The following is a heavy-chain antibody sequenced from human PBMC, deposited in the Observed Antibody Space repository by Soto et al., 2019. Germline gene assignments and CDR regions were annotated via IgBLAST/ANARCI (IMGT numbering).Heavy chain of an antibody. V-gene: IGHV4-31*03. Sequence: SETLSLTCTVSGGSISSGAYYWSWIRQHPGEGLEWIGDIYYTGSTYYNPSLKSRVTISVDTSKNQFSLELSSVTAADTAVYYCARLKYSSSRATFDYWGQGTLVTVSS. D-gene: IGHD6-6*01. CDR3: ARLKYSSSRATFDY. J-gene: IGHJ4*02. CDR2: IYYTGST. CDR1: GGSISSGAYY.